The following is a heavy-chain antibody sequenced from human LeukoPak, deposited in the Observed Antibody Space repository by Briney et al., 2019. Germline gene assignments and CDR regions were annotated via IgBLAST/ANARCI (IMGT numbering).Heavy chain of an antibody. CDR2: INHSGST. CDR1: GGSFSGYY. Sequence: SETLSLTCAVYGGSFSGYYWSWIRQPPGKGLEWIGEINHSGSTSYKSSLKSRVNISVDTSKKQFSLRLSSVTAADTAVYYCARDGHYYDSSGTYYYYGMDVWGQGTTVTVSS. CDR3: ARDGHYYDSSGTYYYYGMDV. V-gene: IGHV4-34*01. D-gene: IGHD3-22*01. J-gene: IGHJ6*02.